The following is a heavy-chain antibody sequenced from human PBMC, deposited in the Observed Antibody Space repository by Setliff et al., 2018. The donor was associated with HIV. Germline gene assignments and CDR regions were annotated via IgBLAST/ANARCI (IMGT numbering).Heavy chain of an antibody. J-gene: IGHJ4*02. Sequence: LSLTCAVYGGSFSGYYWSWIRQPPGKGLEWIGEFNHGRSTNNNPSLKSRVTISGDTSRNQFSLKLTSVTAADTAIYYCARGVNFDYWGQGTQVTVSS. CDR2: FNHGRST. CDR3: ARGVNFDY. CDR1: GGSFSGYY. V-gene: IGHV4-34*01.